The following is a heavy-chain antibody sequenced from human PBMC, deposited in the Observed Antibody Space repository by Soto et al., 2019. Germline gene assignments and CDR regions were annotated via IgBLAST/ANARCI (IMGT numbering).Heavy chain of an antibody. V-gene: IGHV6-1*01. CDR2: TYYRSKWYS. J-gene: IGHJ4*02. Sequence: PSQTLSLTCAISGDSVSSYSVVWNWIRQSPSGGLEWLGRTYYRSKWYSEYAISVQSRITVNADTSKNQVSLQLDSVTPDDTAVYDCERLIGNSWLDYCGQRTLVPVSS. CDR3: ERLIGNSWLDY. CDR1: GDSVSSYSVV. D-gene: IGHD6-13*01.